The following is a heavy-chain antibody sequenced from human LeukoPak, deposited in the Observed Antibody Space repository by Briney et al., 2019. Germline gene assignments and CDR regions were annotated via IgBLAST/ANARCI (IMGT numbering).Heavy chain of an antibody. V-gene: IGHV4-59*01. CDR2: IYYSGST. J-gene: IGHJ4*02. D-gene: IGHD5-18*01. Sequence: SETLSLTCTVSGGSISSYYWSWIRQPPGKGLEWIGYIYYSGSTNYNPSLKSRVTISVDTSKNQFSLKLSSVTAADAAVYYCARWLWASFDYWGQGTLVTVSS. CDR3: ARWLWASFDY. CDR1: GGSISSYY.